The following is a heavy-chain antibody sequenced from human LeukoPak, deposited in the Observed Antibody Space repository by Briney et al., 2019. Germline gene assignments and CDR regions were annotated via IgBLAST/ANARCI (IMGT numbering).Heavy chain of an antibody. CDR2: ICAYNGNT. CDR3: ARERAQNEDIVVVPAAIDYYYYGMDV. Sequence: ASVKVSCKASGYTFTSYGISWVRQAPGQGLEWMGWICAYNGNTNYAQKLQGRVTRTTDTSTRTAYMELRSLGSEDTAVYYCARERAQNEDIVVVPAAIDYYYYGMDVWGQGTTVTVSS. CDR1: GYTFTSYG. D-gene: IGHD2-2*02. V-gene: IGHV1-18*01. J-gene: IGHJ6*02.